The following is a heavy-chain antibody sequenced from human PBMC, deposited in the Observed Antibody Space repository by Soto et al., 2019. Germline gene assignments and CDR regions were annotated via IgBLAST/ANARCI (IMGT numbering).Heavy chain of an antibody. J-gene: IGHJ6*02. CDR2: IYYSGST. D-gene: IGHD2-2*01. CDR1: GGSISSGDYY. V-gene: IGHV4-30-4*01. CDR3: ARDKGGDIVVVPTAGGMDV. Sequence: SETLSLTCTVSGGSISSGDYYWSWIRQPPGKGLEWIGYIYYSGSTYYNPSHKSRVTISVDTSKNQFSLKLSSVTAADTAVYYCARDKGGDIVVVPTAGGMDVWGQGTTVTVSS.